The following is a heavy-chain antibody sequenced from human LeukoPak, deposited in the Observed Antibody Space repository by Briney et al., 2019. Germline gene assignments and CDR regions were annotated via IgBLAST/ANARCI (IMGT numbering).Heavy chain of an antibody. V-gene: IGHV4-39*01. J-gene: IGHJ4*02. CDR3: ARHFSDCSSTSCYTHHFDY. Sequence: PSETLSLTCTVSGGSISSSSYYWGWIRQPPGKGLEWIGSNYYSGSTYYNPSLKSRVTISVDTSKNQFSLKLSSVTAADTAVYYCARHFSDCSSTSCYTHHFDYWGQGTLVTVSS. CDR1: GGSISSSSYY. D-gene: IGHD2-2*02. CDR2: NYYSGST.